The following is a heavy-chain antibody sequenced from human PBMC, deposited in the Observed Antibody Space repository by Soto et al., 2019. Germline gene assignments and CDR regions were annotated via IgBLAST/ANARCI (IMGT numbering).Heavy chain of an antibody. CDR3: ARERVVGCGGHPNDY. J-gene: IGHJ4*02. CDR2: ISDGGRAM. CDR1: GFTFSDYY. Sequence: QVQLVESGGGLVKPGGSLRLSCAASGFTFSDYYMTWIRQAPGKGLEWVSCISDGGRAMYYADSVKGRFTISRDNADNSLYLQMNSLRAEDTAVYYCARERVVGCGGHPNDYWGQGSLVTVSS. D-gene: IGHD2-21*01. V-gene: IGHV3-11*01.